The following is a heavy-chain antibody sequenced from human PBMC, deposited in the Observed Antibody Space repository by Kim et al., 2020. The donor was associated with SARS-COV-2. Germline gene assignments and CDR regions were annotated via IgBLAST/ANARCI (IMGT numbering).Heavy chain of an antibody. CDR3: AKDLRNDYGGNSAGDY. D-gene: IGHD4-17*01. V-gene: IGHV3-23*01. Sequence: KGECTTSRDNSKNTLYLQMNSLRAEDTAVYYCAKDLRNDYGGNSAGDYWGQGTLVTVSS. J-gene: IGHJ4*02.